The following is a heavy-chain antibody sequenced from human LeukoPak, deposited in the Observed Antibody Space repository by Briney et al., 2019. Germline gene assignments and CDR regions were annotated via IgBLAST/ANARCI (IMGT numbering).Heavy chain of an antibody. J-gene: IGHJ6*03. V-gene: IGHV1-18*01. CDR2: ISAYNGNT. D-gene: IGHD4-17*01. CDR1: GYTFTSYG. Sequence: ASVKVSCKASGYTFTSYGISWVRQAPGQGLEWMGWISAYNGNTNYAQRLQGRVTMTTDTSTSTAYMELRSLRSDDTAVYYCARGGSTVTYSYYYYYYYMDVWGKGTTVTVSS. CDR3: ARGGSTVTYSYYYYYYYMDV.